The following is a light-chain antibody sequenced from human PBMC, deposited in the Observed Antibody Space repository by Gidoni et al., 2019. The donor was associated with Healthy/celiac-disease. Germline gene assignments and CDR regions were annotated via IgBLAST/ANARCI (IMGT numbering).Light chain of an antibody. CDR2: GAS. Sequence: DIHMTQSPSSLSASVGDRVTITCQASQDISNYLNWYQQKPGKAPKLLIYGASNLETGVPSRFSGSGSGTDFTFTISSLQPEDIATYYCQQYDNLPALTFGGGTKVEIK. CDR1: QDISNY. V-gene: IGKV1-33*01. CDR3: QQYDNLPALT. J-gene: IGKJ4*01.